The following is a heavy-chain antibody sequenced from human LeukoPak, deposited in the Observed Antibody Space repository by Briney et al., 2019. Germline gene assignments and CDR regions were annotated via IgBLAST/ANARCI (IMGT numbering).Heavy chain of an antibody. D-gene: IGHD4-17*01. CDR3: ARDLGTTVATSDY. V-gene: IGHV1-2*02. CDR1: GYTFTGYY. CDR2: INPNSGGT. J-gene: IGHJ4*02. Sequence: ASVKVSCKASGYTFTGYYMYWVRQAPGQGLEWMGWINPNSGGTNYAQKFQGRVTMTRDTSISTANMELTRLRLDDTAVYYCARDLGTTVATSDYWGQGTLVTVSS.